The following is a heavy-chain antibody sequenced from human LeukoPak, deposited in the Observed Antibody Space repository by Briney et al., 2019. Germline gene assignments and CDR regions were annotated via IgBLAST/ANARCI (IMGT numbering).Heavy chain of an antibody. V-gene: IGHV3-7*02. Sequence: GGSLRLSCAASGLTFSSYWMTWVRQAPGIGLEWVATIKYDGSETYYVDSVRGRFSISRDNAKNSLYLQMNSVRAEDTAVYYCTTGFDMDWDWGQGTLVTVSS. J-gene: IGHJ4*02. D-gene: IGHD3/OR15-3a*01. CDR3: TTGFDMDWD. CDR1: GLTFSSYW. CDR2: IKYDGSET.